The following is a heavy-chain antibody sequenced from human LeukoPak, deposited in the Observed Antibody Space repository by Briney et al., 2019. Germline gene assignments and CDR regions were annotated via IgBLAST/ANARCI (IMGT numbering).Heavy chain of an antibody. V-gene: IGHV1-8*02. D-gene: IGHD2-2*01. Sequence: GASVKVSCKASGYTFTSYDINWVRQATGQGLEWMGWMNPNSGNTGYAQKLQGRVTMTRNTSISTAYMELSSLRSEDTAVYYCARTLPGTSCYACDYYYGMDVWGQETTVTVSS. CDR2: MNPNSGNT. CDR1: GYTFTSYD. J-gene: IGHJ6*02. CDR3: ARTLPGTSCYACDYYYGMDV.